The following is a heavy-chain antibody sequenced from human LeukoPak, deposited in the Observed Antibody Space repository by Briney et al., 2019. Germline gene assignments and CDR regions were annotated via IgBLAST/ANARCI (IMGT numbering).Heavy chain of an antibody. J-gene: IGHJ3*02. CDR3: ARGGYYYDITHDALDI. CDR1: GYTFKSYD. Sequence: ASVKVSCKASGYTFKSYDINWLRQATGQGLKRMGGMNPNCGNTGYAQKLQGIVSMAQNTSISTAYMELSSLRSDDTAVYYCARGGYYYDITHDALDIWGQGTMVTVSS. D-gene: IGHD3-22*01. V-gene: IGHV1-8*01. CDR2: MNPNCGNT.